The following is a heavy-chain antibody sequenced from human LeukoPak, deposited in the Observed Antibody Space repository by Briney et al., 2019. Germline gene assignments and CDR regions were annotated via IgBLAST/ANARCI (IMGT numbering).Heavy chain of an antibody. CDR2: IIPIFGTA. Sequence: SVKVSCKASGGTFSSYAISWVRQAPGQGLEWMGGIIPIFGTANYAQKFQGRVTITADESTSTAYMELSSLRSEDTAMYYCARGEEGRDGYNSFDYWGQGTLVTVSS. CDR1: GGTFSSYA. CDR3: ARGEEGRDGYNSFDY. D-gene: IGHD5-24*01. V-gene: IGHV1-69*13. J-gene: IGHJ4*02.